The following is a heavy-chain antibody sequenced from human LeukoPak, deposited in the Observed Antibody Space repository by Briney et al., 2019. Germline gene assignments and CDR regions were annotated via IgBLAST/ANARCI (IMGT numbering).Heavy chain of an antibody. CDR2: IWYDGSNK. J-gene: IGHJ6*03. CDR3: AKVKRDFWSPDYYYYYMDV. V-gene: IGHV3-33*06. CDR1: GFTFSSYG. D-gene: IGHD3-3*01. Sequence: GRSLRLSCAASGFTFSSYGMHWVRQAPGKGLEWVAVIWYDGSNKYYADSVKGRFTISRDNSKNTLYLQMNSLRAKDTAVYYCAKVKRDFWSPDYYYYYMDVWGKGTTVTVSS.